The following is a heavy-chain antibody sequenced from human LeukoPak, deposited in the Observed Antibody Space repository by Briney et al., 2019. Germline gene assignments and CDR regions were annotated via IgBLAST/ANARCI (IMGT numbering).Heavy chain of an antibody. CDR3: ARDLRSGTDDY. D-gene: IGHD2-2*01. CDR1: GGTFSSYA. J-gene: IGHJ4*02. CDR2: IIPLFGTT. Sequence: ASVKVSCKASGGTFSSYAITWVRQAPGQGLECMGGIIPLFGTTNYAQKFQGRVTITADTSTSTAYMELRSLRSDDTAVYYCARDLRSGTDDYWGQGTLVTVSS. V-gene: IGHV1-69*06.